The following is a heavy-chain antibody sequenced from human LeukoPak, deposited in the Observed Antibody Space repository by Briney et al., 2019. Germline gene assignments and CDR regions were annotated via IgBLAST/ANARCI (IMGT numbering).Heavy chain of an antibody. J-gene: IGHJ3*02. CDR3: ARAYGSGSPGAFDI. Sequence: GGSLRLSCAASGFTFSSYAMHWVRQAPGKGLEWVSVIYSGGSTYYADSVKGRFAISRDNSKNTLYLQMNSLRAEDTAVYYCARAYGSGSPGAFDIWGQGTMVTVSS. V-gene: IGHV3-66*01. D-gene: IGHD3-10*01. CDR1: GFTFSSYA. CDR2: IYSGGST.